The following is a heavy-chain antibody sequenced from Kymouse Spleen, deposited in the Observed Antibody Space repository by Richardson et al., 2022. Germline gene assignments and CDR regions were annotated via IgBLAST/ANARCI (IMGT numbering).Heavy chain of an antibody. J-gene: IGHJ2*01. CDR1: GGSISSSSYY. CDR3: ARYCSSTSCWYFDL. Sequence: QLQLQESGPGLVKPSETLSLTCTVSGGSISSSSYYWGWIRQPPGKGLEWIGSIYYSGSTYYNPSLKSRVTISVDTSKNQFSLKLSSVTAADTAVYYCARYCSSTSCWYFDLWGRGTLVTVSS. CDR2: IYYSGST. D-gene: IGHD2-2*02. V-gene: IGHV4-39*01.